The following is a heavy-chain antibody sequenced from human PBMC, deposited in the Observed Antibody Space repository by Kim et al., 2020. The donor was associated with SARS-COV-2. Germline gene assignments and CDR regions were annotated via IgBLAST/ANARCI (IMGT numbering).Heavy chain of an antibody. D-gene: IGHD4-17*01. Sequence: TYYADSVKCRFTNSRDNSKNTLYLQMTSLRVEDTAVYYCAKDYGDYGFDYWGQGTLVTVSS. CDR3: AKDYGDYGFDY. J-gene: IGHJ4*02. V-gene: IGHV3-23*03. CDR2: T.